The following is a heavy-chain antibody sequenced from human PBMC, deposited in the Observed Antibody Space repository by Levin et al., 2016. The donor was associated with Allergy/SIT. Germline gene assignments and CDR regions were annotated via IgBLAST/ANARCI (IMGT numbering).Heavy chain of an antibody. Sequence: SETLSLTCTVSGGSISSYYWSWIRQPPGKGLEWIGYIYYSGSTNYNPSLKSRVTISVDTSKNQFSLKLSSVTAADTAVYYCARLDSRLRFDYYYGMDVWGQGTTVTVSS. CDR3: ARLDSRLRFDYYYGMDV. D-gene: IGHD5-12*01. V-gene: IGHV4-59*08. J-gene: IGHJ6*02. CDR1: GGSISSYY. CDR2: IYYSGST.